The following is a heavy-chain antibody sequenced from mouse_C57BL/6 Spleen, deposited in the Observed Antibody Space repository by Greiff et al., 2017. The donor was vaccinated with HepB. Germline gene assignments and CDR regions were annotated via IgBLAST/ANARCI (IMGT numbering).Heavy chain of an antibody. D-gene: IGHD2-10*01. CDR1: GYTFTDYN. CDR2: INPNNGGT. J-gene: IGHJ2*01. V-gene: IGHV1-18*01. CDR3: ARPFYGNYEGFDY. Sequence: VQLQQSGPELVKPGASVKIPCKASGYTFTDYNMDWVKQSHGKSLEWSGDINPNNGGTIYNQKFKGKATLTVDKSSSTAYMELRSLTSEDTAVYYCARPFYGNYEGFDYWGQGTTLTVSS.